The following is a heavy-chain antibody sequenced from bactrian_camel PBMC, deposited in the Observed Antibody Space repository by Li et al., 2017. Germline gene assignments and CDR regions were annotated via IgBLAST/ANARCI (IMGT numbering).Heavy chain of an antibody. CDR3: DRGAGIVGY. V-gene: IGHV3S31*01. J-gene: IGHJ6*01. Sequence: DVQLVESGGGLVQPGGSLRLSCAASGFTFSRYALSWVRQAPGKGLEWVSGIDSSGGRTYYAGSVNGRFTISRDNAKNTLFLQLNSLKTEDTAMYYCDRGAGIVGYWGQGTQVTVS. CDR2: IDSSGGRT. CDR1: GFTFSRYA.